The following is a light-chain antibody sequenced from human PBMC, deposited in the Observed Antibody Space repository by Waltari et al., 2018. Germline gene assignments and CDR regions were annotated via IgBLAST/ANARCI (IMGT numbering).Light chain of an antibody. CDR2: DAS. Sequence: VLTQSPATLSLSPGESATLSCRASETIGSSLAWYQQRPGQAPRLLIYDASHRATGVPARFSGSGSGTDFTLTISSLESEDFAVYYCQQRFNWIFTFGPGTKVDI. CDR1: ETIGSS. V-gene: IGKV3-11*01. J-gene: IGKJ3*01. CDR3: QQRFNWIFT.